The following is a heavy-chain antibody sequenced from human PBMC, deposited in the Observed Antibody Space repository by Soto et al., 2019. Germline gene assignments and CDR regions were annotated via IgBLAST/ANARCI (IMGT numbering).Heavy chain of an antibody. J-gene: IGHJ4*02. Sequence: GGSLRLSCAASGFTFSSYAMSWVRQAPGKGLEWVSAISGSGGSTYYADSVKGRFTISRDNSKNTLYLQMNSLRAEDTAVYYCAKDQAKRAGTDANFDYWGQGTLVTVSS. CDR3: AKDQAKRAGTDANFDY. CDR2: ISGSGGST. V-gene: IGHV3-23*01. CDR1: GFTFSSYA. D-gene: IGHD6-13*01.